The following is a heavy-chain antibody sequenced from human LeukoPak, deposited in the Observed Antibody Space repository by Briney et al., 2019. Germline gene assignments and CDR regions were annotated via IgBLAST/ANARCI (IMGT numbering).Heavy chain of an antibody. V-gene: IGHV3-11*04. CDR2: ISSSGSTI. J-gene: IGHJ6*03. CDR3: ASSDWGTGYYYMDV. D-gene: IGHD3-16*01. Sequence: GGSLRLSCAASGFTFSDYYMSWIRQAPGKGLEWVSYISSSGSTIYYADSVKGRFTISRDNSKNTLYLQMNGLRAEDTAVYYCASSDWGTGYYYMDVWGKGTTVTISS. CDR1: GFTFSDYY.